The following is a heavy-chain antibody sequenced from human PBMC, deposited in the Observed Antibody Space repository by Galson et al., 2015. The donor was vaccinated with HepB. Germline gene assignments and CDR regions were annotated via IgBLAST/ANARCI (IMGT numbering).Heavy chain of an antibody. CDR2: ISSNGAST. D-gene: IGHD2-8*01. CDR3: XRTPPKYCTNVVXXSASYFDY. Sequence: GLXYVSAISSNGASTYYADSVQGRFTXSRDNXKXTLYLQMSSLRTEDTAVYYCXRTPPKYCTNVVXXSASYFDYWGQG. J-gene: IGHJ4*02. V-gene: IGHV3-64D*06.